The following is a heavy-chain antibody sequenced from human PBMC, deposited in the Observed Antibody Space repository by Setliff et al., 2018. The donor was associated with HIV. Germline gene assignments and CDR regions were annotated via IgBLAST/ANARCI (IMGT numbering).Heavy chain of an antibody. CDR1: GGPFSGYD. CDR2: INHSGST. D-gene: IGHD5-12*01. Sequence: SETLSLTCAVYGGPFSGYDWSWIRQPPGKGLEWIGEINHSGSTYYNPSLKSRVTISVDTSKNQFSLKLSSVTAADTAVYYCASYRKAERWLQLGGNFDYWGQGTLVTVSS. V-gene: IGHV4-34*01. CDR3: ASYRKAERWLQLGGNFDY. J-gene: IGHJ4*02.